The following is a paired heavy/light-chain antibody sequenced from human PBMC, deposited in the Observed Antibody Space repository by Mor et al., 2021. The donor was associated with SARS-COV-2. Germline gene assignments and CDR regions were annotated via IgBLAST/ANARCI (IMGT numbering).Light chain of an antibody. CDR3: QQYDSLPIT. J-gene: IGKJ4*01. CDR2: DVS. V-gene: IGKV1-33*01. Sequence: DIQITQSPSTLSASVGDRVTITCQASEDIRNYLNWYQQKPGKGPELLIYDVSNLETGVPSRFSGSGSMTDFTFTISSLQPDDIATYYCQQYDSLPITFGGGTKVEIK. CDR1: EDIRNY.
Heavy chain of an antibody. CDR1: RFTFSHFS. CDR2: VSYDEGNK. J-gene: IGHJ3*02. V-gene: IGHV3-30-3*01. Sequence: QAQLLGSGGGVVQPGGSLRLSCAASRFTFSHFSLHWVRQAPGKGLEWLAVVSYDEGNKQYADSVKGRFTISRDSANNILSLQMNSLRGEDTAVYYCARSRSDMRLDSFDMWGPGTMVTVSS. D-gene: IGHD3-9*01. CDR3: ARSRSDMRLDSFDM.